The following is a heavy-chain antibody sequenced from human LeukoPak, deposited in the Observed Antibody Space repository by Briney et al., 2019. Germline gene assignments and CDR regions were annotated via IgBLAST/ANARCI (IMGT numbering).Heavy chain of an antibody. CDR1: GFTFSSYA. CDR3: ASLAPLQANYYYGMDV. D-gene: IGHD1-1*01. Sequence: GGSLRLSCAASGFTFSSYAMHWVRQAPGKGLEWVAIISYDGSNKYYADSVKGRFTISRYNSKNTLYLQMNSLRVEDTAVYYCASLAPLQANYYYGMDVWGQGTTVTVSS. V-gene: IGHV3-30-3*01. CDR2: ISYDGSNK. J-gene: IGHJ6*02.